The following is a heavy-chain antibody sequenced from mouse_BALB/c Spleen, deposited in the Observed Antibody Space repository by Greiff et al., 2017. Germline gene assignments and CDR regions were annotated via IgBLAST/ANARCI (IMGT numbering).Heavy chain of an antibody. V-gene: IGHV3-2*02. CDR3: ARSSFYYGYDEEKGWFAY. Sequence: EVKLMESGPGLVKPSQSLSLTCTVTGYSITSDYAWNWIRQFPGNKLEWMGYISYSGSTSYNPSLKSRISITRDTSKNQFFLQLNSVTTEDTATYYCARSSFYYGYDEEKGWFAYWGQGTLVTVSA. D-gene: IGHD2-2*01. CDR1: GYSITSDYA. J-gene: IGHJ3*01. CDR2: ISYSGST.